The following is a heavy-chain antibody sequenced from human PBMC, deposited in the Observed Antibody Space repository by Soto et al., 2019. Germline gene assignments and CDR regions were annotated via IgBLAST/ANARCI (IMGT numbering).Heavy chain of an antibody. V-gene: IGHV4-38-2*01. D-gene: IGHD6-6*01. CDR3: AREQLGPNDYYYYYGMDV. CDR1: GYSISSGYY. Sequence: SETLSLTCAVSGYSISSGYYWGWIRQPPGKGLEWIGSIYHSGSTYYNPSLKSRVTISVVTSKNQFSLKLSSVTAADTAVYYCAREQLGPNDYYYYYGMDVWGQGTTVTVSS. J-gene: IGHJ6*02. CDR2: IYHSGST.